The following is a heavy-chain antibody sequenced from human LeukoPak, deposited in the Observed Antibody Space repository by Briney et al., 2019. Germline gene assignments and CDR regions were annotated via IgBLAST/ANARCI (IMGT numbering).Heavy chain of an antibody. V-gene: IGHV1-18*01. CDR3: ARATLRFLEWLLSTPAETDAFDI. CDR2: ISAYNGNT. D-gene: IGHD3-3*01. Sequence: ASVKVSCKASGYTFTSYGISWVRQATGQGLEWMGWISAYNGNTNYAQKLQGRVTMTTDTSTSTAYMELRSLRSDDTAVYYCARATLRFLEWLLSTPAETDAFDIWGQGTMVTVSS. CDR1: GYTFTSYG. J-gene: IGHJ3*02.